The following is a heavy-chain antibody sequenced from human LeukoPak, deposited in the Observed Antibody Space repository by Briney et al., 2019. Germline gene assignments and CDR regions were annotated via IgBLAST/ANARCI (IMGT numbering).Heavy chain of an antibody. CDR1: GYIFSIYY. J-gene: IGHJ4*02. Sequence: GASVRVSCKASGYIFSIYYIHWMRQAPGQGLEWMGWISPHSGGTIYAPAFQDRVTMTRDTSISTVYMDLDRLTSDDTAVYYCARTGYSDDYGCWGPGTLVNGSS. D-gene: IGHD5-18*01. CDR2: ISPHSGGT. CDR3: ARTGYSDDYGC. V-gene: IGHV1-2*02.